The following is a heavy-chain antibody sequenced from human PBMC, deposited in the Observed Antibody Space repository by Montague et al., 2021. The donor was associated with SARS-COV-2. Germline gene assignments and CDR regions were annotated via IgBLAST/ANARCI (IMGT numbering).Heavy chain of an antibody. CDR1: GFSLSTSGMC. CDR2: IDWDDDK. D-gene: IGHD4-23*01. J-gene: IGHJ4*01. CDR3: ARSYGTTVVTRAFDY. Sequence: PALVKPTQTLTLTGTFSGFSLSTSGMCVSWIRQPPGKALEWLTLIDWDDDKYYSTSLKTRLTISKDTSKNQVVLTMTNMDPVDTATYYCARSYGTTVVTRAFDYWGQGTLGTVSS. V-gene: IGHV2-70*01.